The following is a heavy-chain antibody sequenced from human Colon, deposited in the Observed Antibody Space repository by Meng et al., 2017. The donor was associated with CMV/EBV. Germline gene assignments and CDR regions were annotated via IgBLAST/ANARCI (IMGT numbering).Heavy chain of an antibody. CDR3: ARRQQPDIIFKNYGLDV. CDR2: ISPYNGDT. J-gene: IGHJ6*02. Sequence: ASVKVSCKASGYSFTDHYIQWVRQAPGQELEWVGWISPYNGDTIYAQKFQDRVTMTTDKSTSTVYMELRSLRFDDTAIYYCARRQQPDIIFKNYGLDVWGQGTTVTVSS. D-gene: IGHD6-13*01. CDR1: GYSFTDHY. V-gene: IGHV1-18*04.